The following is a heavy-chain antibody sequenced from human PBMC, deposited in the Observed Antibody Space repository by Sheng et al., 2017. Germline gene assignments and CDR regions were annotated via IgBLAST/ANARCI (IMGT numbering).Heavy chain of an antibody. CDR1: GYTFTGYY. CDR3: AREWEVVVVVAALRSIPTFDY. Sequence: QVQLVQSGAEVKKPGASVKVSCKASGYTFTGYYMHWVRQAPGQGLEWMGWINPNSGGTNYAQKFQGRVTMTRDTSISTAYMELSRLRSDDTAVYYCAREWEVVVVVAALRSIPTFDYVGPGNAGHRLL. D-gene: IGHD2-15*01. CDR2: INPNSGGT. J-gene: IGHJ4*02. V-gene: IGHV1-2*02.